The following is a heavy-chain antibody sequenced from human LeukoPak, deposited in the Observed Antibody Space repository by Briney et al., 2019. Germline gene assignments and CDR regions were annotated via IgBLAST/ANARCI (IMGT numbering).Heavy chain of an antibody. Sequence: PGGSLRLSCAASGFTFSSYAMSWVRQAPGKGLEWVSAISGSGGSTYYADSVKGRFTISRDNSKNTPYLQMNSLRAEDTAVYYCAKDYYDSSGYIFDYWGQGTLVTVSS. CDR2: ISGSGGST. CDR3: AKDYYDSSGYIFDY. J-gene: IGHJ4*02. CDR1: GFTFSSYA. V-gene: IGHV3-23*01. D-gene: IGHD3-22*01.